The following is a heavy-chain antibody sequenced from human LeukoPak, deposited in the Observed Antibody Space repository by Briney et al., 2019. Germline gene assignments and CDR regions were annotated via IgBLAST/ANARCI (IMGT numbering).Heavy chain of an antibody. J-gene: IGHJ6*02. Sequence: GGSLRLFCAASGFTFSSYGMHWDRQAPGKGLEWVAVISYNGSNKYYADSVKGRFTISRDNSKNTLYLQMNSLRAEDTAVYYCAKDIVGSYYYGMDVWGQGTTVAVSS. CDR2: ISYNGSNK. CDR3: AKDIVGSYYYGMDV. V-gene: IGHV3-30*18. D-gene: IGHD2-15*01. CDR1: GFTFSSYG.